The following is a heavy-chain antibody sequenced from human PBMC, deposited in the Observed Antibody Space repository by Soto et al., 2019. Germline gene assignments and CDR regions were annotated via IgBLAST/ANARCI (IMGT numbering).Heavy chain of an antibody. CDR1: GYNIQSHA. D-gene: IGHD6-19*01. Sequence: ASVKVSCKASGYNIQSHAIRWVRQAPGQRLEWMGWINAGNGNTKYSENFEGRVTFTRDTVATTLYMELTSLTSEDTAVYFCGRDQSGIGWYVDWFDPWGQGTLVTVSS. J-gene: IGHJ5*02. V-gene: IGHV1-3*01. CDR2: INAGNGNT. CDR3: GRDQSGIGWYVDWFDP.